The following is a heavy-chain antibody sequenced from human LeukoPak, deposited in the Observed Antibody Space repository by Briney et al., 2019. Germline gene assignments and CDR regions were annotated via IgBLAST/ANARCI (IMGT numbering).Heavy chain of an antibody. V-gene: IGHV1-18*04. CDR1: GYTFTNYY. D-gene: IGHD6-25*01. Sequence: AASVKVSCKASGYTFTNYYMHWVRQAPGQGLEWMGWISAYNGNTNYAQKLQGRVTMTTDTSTSTAYMELRSLRSDDTAVYYCARDQVAAALDYWGQGTLVTVSS. J-gene: IGHJ4*02. CDR3: ARDQVAAALDY. CDR2: ISAYNGNT.